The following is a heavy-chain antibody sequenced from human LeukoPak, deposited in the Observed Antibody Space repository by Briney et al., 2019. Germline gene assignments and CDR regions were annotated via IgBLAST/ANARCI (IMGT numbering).Heavy chain of an antibody. CDR2: IYYSGST. J-gene: IGHJ6*03. D-gene: IGHD6-13*01. CDR3: ARQFSSSWYNLYYYYYYMDV. CDR1: GGSISSSSYY. Sequence: SETLSLTCTVSGGSISSSSYYWGWIRQPPGKGLEWIGSIYYSGSTYYNPSLKSRVTISVDTSKNQFSLKLSSVTAADTAVYYCARQFSSSWYNLYYYYYYMDVRGKGTTVTVSS. V-gene: IGHV4-39*01.